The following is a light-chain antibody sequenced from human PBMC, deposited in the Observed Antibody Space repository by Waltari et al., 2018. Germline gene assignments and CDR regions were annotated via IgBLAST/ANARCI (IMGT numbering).Light chain of an antibody. V-gene: IGKV4-1*01. J-gene: IGKJ1*01. Sequence: DIVMTQSPDSLAVSLGERATINCKSSQSVLYSSNNKNYLAWYQQKTGQPPKLLIYWASTRESGVPDRFSGSGSGTDFTLTISSLQAEDVAVYYCQQYYSTFWTFGQGTKVEIK. CDR1: QSVLYSSNNKNY. CDR2: WAS. CDR3: QQYYSTFWT.